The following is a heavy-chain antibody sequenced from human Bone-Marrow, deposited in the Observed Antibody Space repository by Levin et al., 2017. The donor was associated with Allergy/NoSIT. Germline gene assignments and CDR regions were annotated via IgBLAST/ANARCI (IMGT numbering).Heavy chain of an antibody. CDR3: ARHSNWPNDAFEI. V-gene: IGHV3-53*01. J-gene: IGHJ3*02. CDR1: GFTVSSNY. CDR2: IYSGGST. Sequence: PGESLKISCAASGFTVSSNYMSWVRQAPGKGLEWVSVIYSGGSTYYADSVKGRFTISRDKSKNTLYLQMNSLRAEDTAVYYCARHSNWPNDAFEIWGQGTMVTVSS. D-gene: IGHD4-11*01.